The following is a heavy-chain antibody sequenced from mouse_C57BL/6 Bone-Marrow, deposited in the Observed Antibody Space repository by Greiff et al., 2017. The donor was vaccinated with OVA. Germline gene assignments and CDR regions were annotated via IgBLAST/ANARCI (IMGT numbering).Heavy chain of an antibody. CDR1: GYTFTDYE. V-gene: IGHV1-15*01. Sequence: QVQLQQSGAELVRPGASVTLSCKASGYTFTDYEMHWVKQTPVHGLEWIGAIDPATSGTAYTQKFKGKALLTADKSSSTAYMELRSLTSEDSAVYYCTRGYSNYYAMDYWGQGTSVTVSS. CDR2: IDPATSGT. J-gene: IGHJ4*01. CDR3: TRGYSNYYAMDY. D-gene: IGHD2-5*01.